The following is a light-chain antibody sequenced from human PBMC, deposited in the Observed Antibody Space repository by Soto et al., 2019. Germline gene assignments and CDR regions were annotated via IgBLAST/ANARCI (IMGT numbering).Light chain of an antibody. V-gene: IGKV1-39*01. J-gene: IGKJ2*01. Sequence: DIQMTQSPSSLSASVGDRVTITCRASQSISSYLNWYQQKPGKAPKLLIYAASSLQSGVQSRFSGSGSETDFTLTISSLQPEDFATYYCQQSYSTLVTFGQGTKLEIK. CDR1: QSISSY. CDR2: AAS. CDR3: QQSYSTLVT.